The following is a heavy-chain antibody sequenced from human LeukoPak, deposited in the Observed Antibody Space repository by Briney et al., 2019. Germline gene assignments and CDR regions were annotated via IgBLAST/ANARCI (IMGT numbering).Heavy chain of an antibody. Sequence: GGSLRLSCAASGNYWMHWVRQVPGKGLVWVSHINSDGSWTSYADSVKGRFTISRDDSRNTLYLQMNSLRGDDTAVYYCASMSGYYPSYYFDYWGQGTLVTVSS. CDR3: ASMSGYYPSYYFDY. V-gene: IGHV3-74*01. D-gene: IGHD3-3*01. CDR2: INSDGSWT. CDR1: GNYW. J-gene: IGHJ4*02.